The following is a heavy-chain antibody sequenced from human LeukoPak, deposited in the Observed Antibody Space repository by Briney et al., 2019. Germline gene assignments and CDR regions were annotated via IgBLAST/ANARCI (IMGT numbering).Heavy chain of an antibody. D-gene: IGHD6-13*01. V-gene: IGHV4-59*01. Sequence: PSETLSLTCTVSGGSISSYYWSWIRQPPGKGLEWIGYIYYSGSTNYNPSLKSRVTISVDTSKNQFSLKLSSVTAADTAVYYCASLAAAGPFDYWGQGTLVTVSS. CDR2: IYYSGST. J-gene: IGHJ4*02. CDR3: ASLAAAGPFDY. CDR1: GGSISSYY.